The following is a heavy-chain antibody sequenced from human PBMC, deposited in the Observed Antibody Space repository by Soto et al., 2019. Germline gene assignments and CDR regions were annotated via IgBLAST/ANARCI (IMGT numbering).Heavy chain of an antibody. CDR2: ITWNSGSI. D-gene: IGHD2-15*01. CDR3: AKGGAPRGGSNYYYGMDV. J-gene: IGHJ6*02. Sequence: LRLSCAASGFTFDDYAMHWVRQAPGKGLEWVSGITWNSGSIAYADSVKGRFTISRDNAKNSLYLQMNSLRAEDTALYYCAKGGAPRGGSNYYYGMDVWGQGTTVTVSS. CDR1: GFTFDDYA. V-gene: IGHV3-9*01.